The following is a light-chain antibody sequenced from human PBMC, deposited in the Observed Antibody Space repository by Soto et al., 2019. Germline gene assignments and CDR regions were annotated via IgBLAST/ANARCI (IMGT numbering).Light chain of an antibody. V-gene: IGLV3-1*01. CDR3: QAWDSSTVV. CDR2: QDN. J-gene: IGLJ2*01. CDR1: KLGDKY. Sequence: SYELTQPPSVSVSPGQTASIACSGDKLGDKYVCWYQQTPGQSPVLVIYQDNKRPSGIPERFSGSNSGNTATLTISGTQTMDEADYYCQAWDSSTVVFGGGTQLTVL.